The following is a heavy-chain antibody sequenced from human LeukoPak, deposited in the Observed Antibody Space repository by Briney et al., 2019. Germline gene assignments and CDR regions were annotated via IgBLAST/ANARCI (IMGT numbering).Heavy chain of an antibody. D-gene: IGHD3-22*01. CDR3: ARGPYYYDSSGYYIPYYGMDV. V-gene: IGHV4-4*02. CDR1: GGSISSSNW. Sequence: SGTLSLTCAVSGGSISSSNWWSWVRQPPGKGLEWIGEIYHSGSTNYDPSLKSRVTISVDKSKNQFSLKLSSVTAADTAVYYCARGPYYYDSSGYYIPYYGMDVWGQGTTVTVSS. CDR2: IYHSGST. J-gene: IGHJ6*02.